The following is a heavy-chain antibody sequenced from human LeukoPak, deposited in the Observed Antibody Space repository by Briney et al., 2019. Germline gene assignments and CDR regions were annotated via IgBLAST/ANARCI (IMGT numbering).Heavy chain of an antibody. V-gene: IGHV3-23*01. CDR1: GITLSNYG. D-gene: IGHD3-16*01. J-gene: IGHJ4*02. Sequence: PGGSLRLSCAVSGITLSNYGMSWVRQAPGKGLEWVAGISGSGGGTNYADSVKCRFTISRDNPRNTLYLPMNSLRAEDTAVYFCAKRGIVIRVILVGFHKEAYYFDSWGQGALVTVSS. CDR3: AKRGIVIRVILVGFHKEAYYFDS. CDR2: ISGSGGGT.